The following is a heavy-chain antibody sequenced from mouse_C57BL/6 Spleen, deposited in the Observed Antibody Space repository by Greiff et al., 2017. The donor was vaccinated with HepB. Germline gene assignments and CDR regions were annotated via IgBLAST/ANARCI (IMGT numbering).Heavy chain of an antibody. CDR3: ARQGEQLRLRLYYFDY. D-gene: IGHD3-2*02. J-gene: IGHJ2*01. CDR1: GFTFSSYG. V-gene: IGHV5-6*01. Sequence: EVKLVESGGDLVKPGGSLKLSCAASGFTFSSYGMSWVRQTPDKRLEWVATISSGGSYTYYPDSVKGRFTISRDNAKNTLYLQMSSLKSEDTAMYYCARQGEQLRLRLYYFDYWGEGTTLTISS. CDR2: ISSGGSYT.